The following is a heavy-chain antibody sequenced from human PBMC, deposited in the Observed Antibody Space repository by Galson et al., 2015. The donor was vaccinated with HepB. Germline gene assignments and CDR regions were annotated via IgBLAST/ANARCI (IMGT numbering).Heavy chain of an antibody. CDR3: ARVHSSAAGTVFDY. CDR2: IYSSGST. J-gene: IGHJ4*02. Sequence: TLSLTCTVSGGSISSGSYYWSWIRRPAGKGLEWIGRIYSSGSTDYNPSLKSRVTMSLDTSKNQFSLKLSSVTAADTAVYYCARVHSSAAGTVFDYWGQGILVTVSS. V-gene: IGHV4-61*02. D-gene: IGHD6-25*01. CDR1: GGSISSGSYY.